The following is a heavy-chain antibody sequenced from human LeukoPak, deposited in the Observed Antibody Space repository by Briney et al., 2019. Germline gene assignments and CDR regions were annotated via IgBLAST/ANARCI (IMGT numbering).Heavy chain of an antibody. CDR2: ISSSSSYI. CDR3: VAPLWFGELLENFDY. Sequence: PGGSLRLSCAASGFTFSSYSMNWVRQAPGEGLEWVSSISSSSSYIYYADSVKGRFTISRDNAKNSLYLQMNSLRAEDTAVYYCVAPLWFGELLENFDYWGQGTLVTVSS. V-gene: IGHV3-21*01. J-gene: IGHJ4*02. CDR1: GFTFSSYS. D-gene: IGHD3-10*01.